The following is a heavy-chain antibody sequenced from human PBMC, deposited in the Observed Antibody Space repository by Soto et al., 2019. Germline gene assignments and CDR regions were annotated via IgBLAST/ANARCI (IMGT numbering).Heavy chain of an antibody. D-gene: IGHD3-22*01. V-gene: IGHV3-9*01. Sequence: EVQLVESGGGLVQSGRSLRLSCAASGFTFDDYAMHWVRQAPGKDLEWVSSISWNSGSIAYADSVKGRFTISRDNAKNSLFLQMSSLRPEDTALYYCAKALDYDSSGYYYFDYWGQGTLVTVSS. J-gene: IGHJ4*02. CDR3: AKALDYDSSGYYYFDY. CDR1: GFTFDDYA. CDR2: ISWNSGSI.